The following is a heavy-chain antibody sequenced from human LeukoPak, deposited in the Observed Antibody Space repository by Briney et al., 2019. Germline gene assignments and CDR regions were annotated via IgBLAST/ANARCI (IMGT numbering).Heavy chain of an antibody. Sequence: PSETLSLTCTVSGGSISSGSYYWSWIRQPAGKGLEWIGRIYTSGSTNYNPSLKSRVTISVDTSKNQFSLKLSSVTAADTAVYYCAREPSGSYYPFTFDYWGQGTLVTVSS. J-gene: IGHJ4*02. CDR3: AREPSGSYYPFTFDY. CDR1: GGSISSGSYY. CDR2: IYTSGST. V-gene: IGHV4-61*02. D-gene: IGHD3-10*01.